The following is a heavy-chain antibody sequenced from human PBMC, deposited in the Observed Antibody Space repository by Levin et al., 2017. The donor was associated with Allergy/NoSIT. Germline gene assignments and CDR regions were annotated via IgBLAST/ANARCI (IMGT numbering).Heavy chain of an antibody. CDR1: GYSFTSYW. J-gene: IGHJ3*02. CDR3: ARHNWNSYPYDAFDI. D-gene: IGHD1-7*01. Sequence: GESLKISCKGSGYSFTSYWIGWVRQMPGKGLEWMGIIYPGDSDTRYSPSFQGQVTISADKSISTAYLQWSSLKASDTAMYYCARHNWNSYPYDAFDIWGQGTMVTVSS. CDR2: IYPGDSDT. V-gene: IGHV5-51*01.